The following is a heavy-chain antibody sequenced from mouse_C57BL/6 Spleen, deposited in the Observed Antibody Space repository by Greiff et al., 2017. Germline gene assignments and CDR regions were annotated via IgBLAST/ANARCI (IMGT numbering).Heavy chain of an antibody. V-gene: IGHV3-6*01. Sequence: VQLQQPGPGLVKPSQSLSLTCSVTGYSITSGYYWNWIRQFPGNKLEWMGYITYDGSNNYNPSLKNRISITGDTSKNQFFLKLNSVHTEDTATYYCARDRNYYGSSHAMDYWGQGTSVTVSS. D-gene: IGHD1-1*01. J-gene: IGHJ4*01. CDR1: GYSITSGYY. CDR2: ITYDGSN. CDR3: ARDRNYYGSSHAMDY.